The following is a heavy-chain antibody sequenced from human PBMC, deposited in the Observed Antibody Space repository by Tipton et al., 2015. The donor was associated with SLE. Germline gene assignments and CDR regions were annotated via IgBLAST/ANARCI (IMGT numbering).Heavy chain of an antibody. CDR1: GGPITTYY. Sequence: TLSLTCAVSGGPITTYYWSWIRQSPGKGLEWIGYFYYSGSTKYNPSLKSRVTMSVDTSKNHFSVKLSSVTAADTAIYYCARVWSGYSSSYFDLWGRGTLVTVSS. CDR3: ARVWSGYSSSYFDL. V-gene: IGHV4-59*01. CDR2: FYYSGST. J-gene: IGHJ2*01. D-gene: IGHD3-3*01.